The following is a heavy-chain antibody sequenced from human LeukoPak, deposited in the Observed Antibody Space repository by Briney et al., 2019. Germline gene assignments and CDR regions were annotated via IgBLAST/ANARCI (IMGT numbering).Heavy chain of an antibody. J-gene: IGHJ3*02. D-gene: IGHD2-2*01. CDR2: IYSGGST. Sequence: GGALLLSCAAAGFTVSSNYMSWVRQAPGKGLEWGSTIYSGGSTYYADSVKGRFTISRDNSKNMLYLQMNSLRAEDTAVYYCARLGYCSSTSCYPYAFDIWGQGTMVTVSS. CDR3: ARLGYCSSTSCYPYAFDI. V-gene: IGHV3-53*01. CDR1: GFTVSSNY.